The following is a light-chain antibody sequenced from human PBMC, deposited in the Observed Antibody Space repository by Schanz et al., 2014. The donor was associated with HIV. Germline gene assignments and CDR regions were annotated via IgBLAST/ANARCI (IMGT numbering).Light chain of an antibody. J-gene: IGKJ1*01. CDR1: QSISSY. CDR2: AAS. V-gene: IGKV1-39*01. Sequence: DIQMTQSPSSLSASVGDRVTITCRASQSISSYLNWYQQKPGKAPKLLIYAASSLQSGVPSRFSGSGSGTDFTLTIFNLQPDDSATYYCHQYATSSWTFGQGTKVEIK. CDR3: HQYATSSWT.